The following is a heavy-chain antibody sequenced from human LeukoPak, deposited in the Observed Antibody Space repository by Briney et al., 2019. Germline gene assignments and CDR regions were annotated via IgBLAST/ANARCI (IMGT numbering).Heavy chain of an antibody. D-gene: IGHD1-1*01. Sequence: GGSLRLSCAASGFTFSSYGMDWVRQAPGKGLEWLANIREDESEINYVDSVKGRFTISRDNARNSLYLQMTSLRPEDTAVYYCAKLSFDYWGQGTLVTVSS. CDR1: GFTFSSYG. V-gene: IGHV3-7*01. J-gene: IGHJ4*01. CDR2: IREDESEI. CDR3: AKLSFDY.